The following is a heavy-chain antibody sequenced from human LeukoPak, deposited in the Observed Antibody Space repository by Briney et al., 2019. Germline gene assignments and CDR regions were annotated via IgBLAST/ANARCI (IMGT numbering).Heavy chain of an antibody. V-gene: IGHV4-31*03. J-gene: IGHJ4*02. CDR1: GGAIGSDGYY. CDR3: ARESEYYYDSSGYYYLNYFDY. Sequence: SETLSLTCSVSGGAIGSDGYYRNWIRQHPGKGLEWIGYIYYSGSASYNPSLKSRVTISVDTSKNQFSLRLSSVTAADTAVYYCARESEYYYDSSGYYYLNYFDYWGQGTLVTVSS. D-gene: IGHD3-22*01. CDR2: IYYSGSA.